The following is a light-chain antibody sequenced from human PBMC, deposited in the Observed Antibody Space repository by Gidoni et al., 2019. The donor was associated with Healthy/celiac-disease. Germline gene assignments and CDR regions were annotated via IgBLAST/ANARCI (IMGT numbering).Light chain of an antibody. V-gene: IGLV2-23*01. CDR1: SSDVGSYNL. J-gene: IGLJ3*02. Sequence: QFALTQPASVSGSLGQSITISCTGTSSDVGSYNLVSWYQQHPGKAPKLMIYEGSKRPSGVSNRFSGSKSGNTASLTISGLQAEDEADYYCCSYAVSSTWVFGGGTKLTVL. CDR2: EGS. CDR3: CSYAVSSTWV.